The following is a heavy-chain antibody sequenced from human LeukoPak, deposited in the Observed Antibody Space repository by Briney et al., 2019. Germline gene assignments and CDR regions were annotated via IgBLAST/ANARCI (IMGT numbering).Heavy chain of an antibody. V-gene: IGHV3-21*01. CDR3: ARVSACSSSDSCYSGY. CDR1: GCSFSSYS. D-gene: IGHD2-15*01. CDR2: ISSGGRYI. Sequence: GGSLRLSCTGSGCSFSSYSMNWVRQTPGKGLEWVSFISSGGRYIYYADSVKGRFTVSRDNAKNSLYLQMNSLRAEDTAVYYCARVSACSSSDSCYSGYWGQGTLVTVSS. J-gene: IGHJ4*02.